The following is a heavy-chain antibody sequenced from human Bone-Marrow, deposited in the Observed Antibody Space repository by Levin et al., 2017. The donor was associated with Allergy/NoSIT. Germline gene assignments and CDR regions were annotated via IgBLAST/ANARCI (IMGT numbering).Heavy chain of an antibody. D-gene: IGHD6-13*01. CDR3: AKTRMAAAGRYYYYGMDV. Sequence: GGSLRLSCAASGFTFSSYAMSWVRQAPGKGLEWVSAISGSGGGAYYADSVKGRFTISRDNSKNTLFLQMNSLRAEDTAVYYCAKTRMAAAGRYYYYGMDVWGQGTTVTVSS. V-gene: IGHV3-23*01. J-gene: IGHJ6*02. CDR2: ISGSGGGA. CDR1: GFTFSSYA.